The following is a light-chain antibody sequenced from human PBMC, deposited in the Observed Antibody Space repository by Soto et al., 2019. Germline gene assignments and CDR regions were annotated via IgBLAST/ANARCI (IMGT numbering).Light chain of an antibody. V-gene: IGKV3-20*01. CDR2: GVS. CDR3: QQYVSSPWT. CDR1: QSVRSSY. Sequence: EIVLTQSPGTLSLSPGERATLSCRASQSVRSSYLAWYQQKPGQAPRLLMYGVSSRATGIPHRFSGSGSGTDFTLTISRLEPEDFAVYYCQQYVSSPWTFGLGTKVEIK. J-gene: IGKJ1*01.